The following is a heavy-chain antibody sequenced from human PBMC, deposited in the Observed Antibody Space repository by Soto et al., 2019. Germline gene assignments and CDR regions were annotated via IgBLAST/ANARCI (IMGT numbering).Heavy chain of an antibody. CDR2: ISGSGGST. Sequence: GGSLRLSCAASGFTFSSYAMSWVRQAPGKGLEWVSAISGSGGSTYYADSVKGRFTISRDNSKNTLYLQMNSLRAEDTAVYYCARDIMITFGGVIAPSRWGQGTLVTVSS. CDR3: ARDIMITFGGVIAPSR. V-gene: IGHV3-23*01. J-gene: IGHJ4*02. D-gene: IGHD3-16*02. CDR1: GFTFSSYA.